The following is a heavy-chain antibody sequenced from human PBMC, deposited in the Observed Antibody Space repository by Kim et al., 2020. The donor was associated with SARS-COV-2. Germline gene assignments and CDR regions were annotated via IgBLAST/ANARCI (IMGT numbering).Heavy chain of an antibody. CDR1: GGSISSSSYY. CDR2: NYYSGST. CDR3: ARRVAGSYY. V-gene: IGHV4-39*01. D-gene: IGHD6-19*01. J-gene: IGHJ4*02. Sequence: SETLSLTCTVSGGSISSSSYYWGWIRQPPGKGLDGIGSNYYSGSTYYNPSLKSRVTISEDTSKNQFSLKLSSVTAADTAVYYCARRVAGSYYWGQGTLVTVSS.